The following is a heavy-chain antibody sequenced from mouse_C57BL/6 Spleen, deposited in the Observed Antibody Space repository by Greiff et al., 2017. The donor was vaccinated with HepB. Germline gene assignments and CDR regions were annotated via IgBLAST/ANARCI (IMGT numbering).Heavy chain of an antibody. J-gene: IGHJ3*01. CDR2: IYPGDGDT. CDR3: ARDDGYYGAY. CDR1: GYAFSSSW. V-gene: IGHV1-82*01. D-gene: IGHD2-3*01. Sequence: VQLVESGPELVKPGASVKISCKASGYAFSSSWMNWVKQRPGKGLEWIGRIYPGDGDTNYNGKFKGKATLTADKSSSTAYMQLSSLTSEDSAVYFCARDDGYYGAYWGQGTLVTVSA.